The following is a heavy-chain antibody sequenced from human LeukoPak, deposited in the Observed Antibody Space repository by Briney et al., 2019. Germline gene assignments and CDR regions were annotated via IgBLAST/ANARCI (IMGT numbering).Heavy chain of an antibody. CDR3: AKGGRECSSTTCYTLYNWFDP. CDR2: INNYGGSR. D-gene: IGHD2-2*02. J-gene: IGHJ5*02. Sequence: GGSLRLSCAASGFTLSRYAMNWVRQVPGKGLEWVSSINNYGGSRNYADSVKGRFTISRDNSKNTLYLQMNSLRVEDTAIYYCAKGGRECSSTTCYTLYNWFDPWGQGTLVTASS. V-gene: IGHV3-23*01. CDR1: GFTLSRYA.